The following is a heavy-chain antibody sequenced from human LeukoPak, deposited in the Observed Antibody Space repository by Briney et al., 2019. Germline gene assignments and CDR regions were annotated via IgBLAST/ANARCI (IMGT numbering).Heavy chain of an antibody. CDR2: IIPIFGTA. J-gene: IGHJ3*02. V-gene: IGHV1-69*13. Sequence: SVKVSCKASGGTFSSYAISWVRQAPGQGLEWMGGIIPIFGTANYAQKFQGRVTITADESTSTAYMELSSLRSEDTAVYYCARKLGYCSSTSCLSGAFDIWGQGTMVTVSS. CDR1: GGTFSSYA. CDR3: ARKLGYCSSTSCLSGAFDI. D-gene: IGHD2-2*01.